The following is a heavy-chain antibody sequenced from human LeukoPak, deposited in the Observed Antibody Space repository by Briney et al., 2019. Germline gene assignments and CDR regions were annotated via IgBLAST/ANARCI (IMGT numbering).Heavy chain of an antibody. CDR1: GFTFSNYY. V-gene: IGHV3-11*04. CDR3: ATWELLQGFDY. CDR2: IGASGSTI. Sequence: GGSLRLSCAASGFTFSNYYMSWIRQAPGKGLEWVSYIGASGSTIYYADSVKGRFTISRDNAKNTLYLQMNSLRAEDTAVYYCATWELLQGFDYWGQGTLVTVSS. J-gene: IGHJ4*02. D-gene: IGHD1-26*01.